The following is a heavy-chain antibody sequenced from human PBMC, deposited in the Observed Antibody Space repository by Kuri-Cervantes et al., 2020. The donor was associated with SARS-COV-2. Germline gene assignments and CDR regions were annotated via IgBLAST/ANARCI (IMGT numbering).Heavy chain of an antibody. D-gene: IGHD3-22*01. CDR1: GGTFSSYA. CDR3: ARGRGITMIVVGLDI. CDR2: IIPILGTA. Sequence: SVKVSCKASGGTFSSYAISWVRQAPGQGPEWMGRIIPILGTANYAQKFQGRVTITADKSTSTAYMELSSLRSEYTAVYYCARGRGITMIVVGLDIWGQGTMVTVSS. V-gene: IGHV1-69*04. J-gene: IGHJ3*02.